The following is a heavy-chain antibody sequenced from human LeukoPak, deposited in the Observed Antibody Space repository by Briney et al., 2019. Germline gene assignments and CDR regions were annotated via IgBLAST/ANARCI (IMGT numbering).Heavy chain of an antibody. J-gene: IGHJ4*02. CDR2: ITSSSSSI. CDR1: GFTFSIYS. Sequence: GGSLRLSCAASGFTFSIYSMNWVRQAPGKGLEWVSHITSSSSSIYYADSVRGRFTISRDNAKNSLFLQMSSLRDEDTAVYYCARDRGQLVIPFFFDYWGQGILVTVSS. D-gene: IGHD3-9*01. V-gene: IGHV3-48*02. CDR3: ARDRGQLVIPFFFDY.